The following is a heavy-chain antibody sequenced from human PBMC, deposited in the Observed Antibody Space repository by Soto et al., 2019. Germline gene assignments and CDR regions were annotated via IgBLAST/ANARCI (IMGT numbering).Heavy chain of an antibody. D-gene: IGHD3-9*01. J-gene: IGHJ4*02. Sequence: GGSLRLSCAASGFTFSSYWMSWVRQAPGKGLEWVANIKQDGSEKYYVDSVKGRFTISGDNAKNSLYLQMNSLRAEDTAVYYCARDPRYYDILTGPPWYWGQGTLVTVSS. V-gene: IGHV3-7*01. CDR1: GFTFSSYW. CDR2: IKQDGSEK. CDR3: ARDPRYYDILTGPPWY.